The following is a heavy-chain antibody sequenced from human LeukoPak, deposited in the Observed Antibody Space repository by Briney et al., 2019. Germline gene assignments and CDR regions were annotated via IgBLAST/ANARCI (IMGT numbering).Heavy chain of an antibody. CDR3: ATGDYGGIYFDS. D-gene: IGHD4-23*01. CDR2: FDRENGKT. CDR1: GYSPTELS. J-gene: IGHJ4*02. Sequence: ASVKVSCRVSGYSPTELSIHWVRQRPGEGLEWMGGFDRENGKTLYSRDFEGRVTMTEDASLATAYLHLSSLRSDDTAVYYCATGDYGGIYFDSWGQGTLLIVSS. V-gene: IGHV1-24*01.